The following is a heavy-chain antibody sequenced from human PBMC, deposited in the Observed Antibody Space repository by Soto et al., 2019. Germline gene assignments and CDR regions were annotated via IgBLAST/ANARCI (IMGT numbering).Heavy chain of an antibody. CDR3: ARAVAYDFWSGYPTLDY. V-gene: IGHV4-59*01. D-gene: IGHD3-3*01. CDR1: GGSISSYY. CDR2: IYYSGST. J-gene: IGHJ4*02. Sequence: SETLSLTCTVSGGSISSYYWSWIRQPPGKGLEWIGYIYYSGSTNYNPSLKSRVTISVDTSKNQFSLKLSSVTAADTAVYYCARAVAYDFWSGYPTLDYWGQGDLVTFSS.